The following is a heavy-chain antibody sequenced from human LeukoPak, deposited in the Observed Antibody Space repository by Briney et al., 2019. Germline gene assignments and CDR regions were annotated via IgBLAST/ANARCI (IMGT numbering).Heavy chain of an antibody. CDR2: INHSGST. D-gene: IGHD3-3*01. CDR1: GGSFSGYY. V-gene: IGHV4-34*01. CDR3: ARGPYYDFWSGYYRRNYYYMDV. J-gene: IGHJ6*03. Sequence: PSETLSLTCAVYGGSFSGYYWSWIRQPPGKGLEWIGEINHSGSTNYNPSLKSRVTISVDTSKNQFSLKLSSVTAADTAVYYCARGPYYDFWSGYYRRNYYYMDVWGEGTTVTVSS.